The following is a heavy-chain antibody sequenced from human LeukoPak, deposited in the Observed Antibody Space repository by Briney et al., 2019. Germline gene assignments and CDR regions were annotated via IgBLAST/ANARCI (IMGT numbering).Heavy chain of an antibody. CDR1: GFTFDDFG. V-gene: IGHV3-20*04. D-gene: IGHD3-9*01. CDR3: AKDMGLRYFDWCLYV. CDR2: INWNGGGT. J-gene: IGHJ6*02. Sequence: GGSLRLSCAASGFTFDDFGMSWVRQAPGKGLEWVSAINWNGGGTAYADSVKGRFTISRDNTKNSLYLQMSSLRAEDTALYYCAKDMGLRYFDWCLYVWGQGTTVTVSS.